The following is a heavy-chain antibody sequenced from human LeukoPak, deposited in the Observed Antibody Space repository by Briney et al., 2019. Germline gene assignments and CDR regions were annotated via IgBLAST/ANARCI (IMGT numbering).Heavy chain of an antibody. CDR2: INPNSGGT. CDR1: GYTFIGYY. V-gene: IGHV1-2*02. CDR3: AVPTLINYYHY. Sequence: ASVKVSCKASGYTFIGYYMHWVRQAPGQELEWMGWINPNSGGTNYAQKFQGRVTMTRDTSISTAYMELSRLTSDDTAVYYCAVPTLINYYHYWGQGTLVTVSS. J-gene: IGHJ4*02. D-gene: IGHD3-22*01.